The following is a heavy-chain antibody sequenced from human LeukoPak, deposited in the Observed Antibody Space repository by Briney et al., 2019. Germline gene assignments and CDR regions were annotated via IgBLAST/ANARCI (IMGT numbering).Heavy chain of an antibody. CDR2: ISSGGTYE. CDR1: GFTFSSYA. V-gene: IGHV3-30*01. CDR3: ARDSTYYYDSGSSGPHYFDN. J-gene: IGHJ4*02. Sequence: GGSLRLSCAASGFTFSSYAMHWVRQAPGKGLEWASLISSGGTYEYYADSVKGRFTISRDNSKNTLYLQLNSLRAEDTAVYYCARDSTYYYDSGSSGPHYFDNWGQGTLVTVSS. D-gene: IGHD3-10*01.